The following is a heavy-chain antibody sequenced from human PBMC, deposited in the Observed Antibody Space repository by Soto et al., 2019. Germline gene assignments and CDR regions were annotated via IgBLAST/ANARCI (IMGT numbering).Heavy chain of an antibody. CDR3: ARLLTEGVTYREDAFDI. CDR2: ISTYNGKT. Sequence: HVQLVQSGGEVKKPGASVKVSCKASGYTFTSHGFSWVRQAPGQGLEWMGWISTYNGKTDYAQKFQGRVTMTADTRTNTGYMELRSLRSDDTAVYYCARLLTEGVTYREDAFDIWGQGTKVTVSS. D-gene: IGHD3-16*02. J-gene: IGHJ3*02. V-gene: IGHV1-18*01. CDR1: GYTFTSHG.